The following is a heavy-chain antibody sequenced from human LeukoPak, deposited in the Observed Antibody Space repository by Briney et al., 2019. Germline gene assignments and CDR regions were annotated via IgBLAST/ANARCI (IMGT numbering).Heavy chain of an antibody. CDR1: GFTFSSYG. CDR3: ARPTVEVVTAIAFDY. Sequence: PGGSLRLSCAASGFTFSSYGMHWVRQAPGKGLDWVAVISSDISNKYYADSVKGRFTISRDNSKNTLYLQMNSLRAEDTAVYYCARPTVEVVTAIAFDYWGQGTLVTVSS. V-gene: IGHV3-30*03. CDR2: ISSDISNK. J-gene: IGHJ4*02. D-gene: IGHD2-21*02.